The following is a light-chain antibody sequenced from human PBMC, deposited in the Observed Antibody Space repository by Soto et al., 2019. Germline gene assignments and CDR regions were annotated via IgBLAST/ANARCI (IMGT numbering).Light chain of an antibody. CDR2: DAS. V-gene: IGKV1-33*01. CDR3: QQYDNLPHT. J-gene: IGKJ1*01. CDR1: QDISHY. Sequence: DIQMSQPPSTQSPSVGDKVTNTYQANQDISHYLNRYQQKPGKGTKLLIYDASNLETGVRSRFSGSGSGTDFTFTISSLQPEDIATYYCQQYDNLPHTFGQGTKVDIK.